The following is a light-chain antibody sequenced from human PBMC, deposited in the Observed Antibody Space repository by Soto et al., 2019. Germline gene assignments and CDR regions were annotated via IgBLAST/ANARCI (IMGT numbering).Light chain of an antibody. CDR3: MQSIQLNT. J-gene: IGKJ4*01. Sequence: DLVLTQTPLSLSVTPGQPASISCNSSQGLLDSDGRTHLYWYVQKTGQPPQALIYEVSKRSSGVPDRFSGSGSGTHFTLTMSRVQAEDAGIYYCMQSIQLNTFGGGTKVEIK. V-gene: IGKV2D-29*01. CDR2: EVS. CDR1: QGLLDSDGRTH.